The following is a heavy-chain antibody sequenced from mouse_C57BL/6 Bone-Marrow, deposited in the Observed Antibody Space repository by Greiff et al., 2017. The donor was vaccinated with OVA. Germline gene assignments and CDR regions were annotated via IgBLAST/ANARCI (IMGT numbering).Heavy chain of an antibody. CDR2: ISYDGSN. V-gene: IGHV3-6*01. CDR3: ATSLLREAY. J-gene: IGHJ3*01. CDR1: GYSITSGYY. D-gene: IGHD1-2*01. Sequence: EVKLVESGPGLVKPSQSLSLTCSVTGYSITSGYYWNWIRQFPGNKPEWMGYISYDGSNNYNPSLKNRISITRDTTKNQFFLKLNSVTTEDTATYYWATSLLREAYWDQGTLVTVSA.